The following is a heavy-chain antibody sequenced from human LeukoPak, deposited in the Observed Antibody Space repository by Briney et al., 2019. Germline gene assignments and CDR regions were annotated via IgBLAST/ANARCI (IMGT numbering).Heavy chain of an antibody. CDR2: IYSGGST. V-gene: IGHV3-66*04. J-gene: IGHJ4*02. CDR3: ARPVVLGAYLRGAYYFDS. Sequence: GGSLRLSCAASGLTVSSTYMSWVRQTPGKGLEWVSVIYSGGSTYYADSVKGRFTISRDNSKNTLYLQMNSLRVEDTAVYYCARPVVLGAYLRGAYYFDSWGQGTLVTVSS. CDR1: GLTVSSTY. D-gene: IGHD3-16*01.